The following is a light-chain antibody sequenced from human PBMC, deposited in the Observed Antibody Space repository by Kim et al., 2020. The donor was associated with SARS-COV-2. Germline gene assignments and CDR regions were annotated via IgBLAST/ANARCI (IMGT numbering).Light chain of an antibody. CDR1: SSNSGNNY. CDR2: DNN. CDR3: GTWDSSLSYV. J-gene: IGLJ1*01. V-gene: IGLV1-51*01. Sequence: PRQKVTISCSGSSSNSGNNYVSWYQQLPGTAPKLLIYDNNKRPSGIPDRFSGSKSGTSATLGITGLQTGDEADYYCGTWDSSLSYVFGTGTKVTVL.